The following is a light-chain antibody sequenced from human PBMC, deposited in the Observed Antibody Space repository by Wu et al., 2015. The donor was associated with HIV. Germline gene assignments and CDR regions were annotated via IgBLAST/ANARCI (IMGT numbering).Light chain of an antibody. CDR3: HQYGRLLPYT. CDR2: AAS. CDR1: QGISNS. V-gene: IGKV1-NL1*01. Sequence: DIQMTQSPSSLSASVGDRVTITCRASQGISNSLAWYQQKPGKAPKFLLSAASRLESGVPSRFSGSGSGTDFTLTISRLEPEDCAVYYCHQYGRLLPYTFGQGTKLGIK. J-gene: IGKJ2*01.